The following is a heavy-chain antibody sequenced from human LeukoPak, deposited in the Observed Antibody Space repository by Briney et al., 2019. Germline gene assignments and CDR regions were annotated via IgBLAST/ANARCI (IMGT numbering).Heavy chain of an antibody. CDR2: MNPNSGNT. J-gene: IGHJ6*02. Sequence: ASVKVSCKASGYTFTSYDINWVRQATGQGLEGMGWMNPNSGNTGYAQKFQGRVTMTRNTSISTAYMELSSLGSEDTAVYYCARQRIVAEGLYGMDVWGQGTTVTVSS. CDR1: GYTFTSYD. D-gene: IGHD2-21*01. CDR3: ARQRIVAEGLYGMDV. V-gene: IGHV1-8*01.